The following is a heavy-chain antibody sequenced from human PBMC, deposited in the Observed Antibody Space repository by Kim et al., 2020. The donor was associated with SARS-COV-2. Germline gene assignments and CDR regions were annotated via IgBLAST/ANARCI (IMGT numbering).Heavy chain of an antibody. CDR3: AKVVVMDDYNYYYYYGMDV. V-gene: IGHV3-23*01. J-gene: IGHJ6*02. CDR2: ISGGGVNK. Sequence: GGSLRLSCAASGFTFSSYAMSWVRQAPGKGLEWVSVISGGGVNKFYADSVRGRFTISRDNSKNTLFLQMNSLRDEDTALYYCAKVVVMDDYNYYYYYGMDVWGQGTTVTVPS. CDR1: GFTFSSYA. D-gene: IGHD3-3*01.